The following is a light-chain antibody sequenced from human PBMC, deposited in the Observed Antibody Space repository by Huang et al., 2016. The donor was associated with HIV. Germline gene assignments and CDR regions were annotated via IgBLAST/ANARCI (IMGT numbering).Light chain of an antibody. J-gene: IGKJ5*01. V-gene: IGKV3-15*01. CDR1: KTVYTN. CDR3: QQYYDWPPIT. CDR2: GAS. Sequence: EIVMTPSPATLSVSPGETATLSCRASKTVYTNLAWYQQKPGQAPRLLIYGASTRTTGIPGRFSGGGFGTEFTLTISTLQSEDFAVYYCQQYYDWPPITFGQGTRVDIK.